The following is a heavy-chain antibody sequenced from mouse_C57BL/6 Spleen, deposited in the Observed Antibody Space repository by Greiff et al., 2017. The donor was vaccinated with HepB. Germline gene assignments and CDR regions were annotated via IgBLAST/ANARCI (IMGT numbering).Heavy chain of an antibody. V-gene: IGHV14-4*01. CDR1: GFNIKDDY. J-gene: IGHJ3*01. D-gene: IGHD4-1*01. Sequence: VQLKESGAELVRPGASVKLSCTASGFNIKDDYMHWVKQRPEQGLEWIGWIDPENGDTEYASKFQGKATITADTSSNTAYLQLSSLTSEDTAVYYCTTELGRNPWFAYWGQGTLVTVSA. CDR3: TTELGRNPWFAY. CDR2: IDPENGDT.